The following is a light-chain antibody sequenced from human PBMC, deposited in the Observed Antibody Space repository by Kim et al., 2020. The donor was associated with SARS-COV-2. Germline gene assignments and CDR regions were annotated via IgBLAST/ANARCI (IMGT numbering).Light chain of an antibody. V-gene: IGLV3-21*04. Sequence: APGKTARIPGGVENIGSNSLTRDQLKPGQAPVLVIYYDSDRPSGIPERFSGSNSGNTATLTISRVEAGDEADYYCQVWDSSSEHPVFGGGTKLTVL. CDR2: YDS. CDR1: NIGSNS. CDR3: QVWDSSSEHPV. J-gene: IGLJ3*02.